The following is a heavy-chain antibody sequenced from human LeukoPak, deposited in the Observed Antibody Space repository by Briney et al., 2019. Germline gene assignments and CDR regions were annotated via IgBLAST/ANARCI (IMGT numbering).Heavy chain of an antibody. CDR1: GFTFDDYA. J-gene: IGHJ5*02. CDR3: AKDKGRAAAGTCWFDP. Sequence: GRSLRLSCAASGFTFDDYAMHWVRQAPGKGLEWVSGISWNSGSIGYADSVKGRFTISRDNAKNSLYLQMNSLRAEDTALYYCAKDKGRAAAGTCWFDPWGQGTLVTVSP. V-gene: IGHV3-9*01. CDR2: ISWNSGSI. D-gene: IGHD6-13*01.